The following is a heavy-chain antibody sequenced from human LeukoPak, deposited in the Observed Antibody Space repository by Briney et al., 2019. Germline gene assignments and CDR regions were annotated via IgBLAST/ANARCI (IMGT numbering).Heavy chain of an antibody. CDR3: AGFGGDYYDSSGYYQRLYYFDY. D-gene: IGHD3-22*01. Sequence: SETLSLTCTVSGSSISSYYWSWIRQPPGKGLEWIGYIYYSGSTNYNPSLKSRVTISVDTSKNQFSLKLSSVTAADTAVYYCAGFGGDYYDSSGYYQRLYYFDYWGQGTLVTVSS. V-gene: IGHV4-59*01. J-gene: IGHJ4*02. CDR2: IYYSGST. CDR1: GSSISSYY.